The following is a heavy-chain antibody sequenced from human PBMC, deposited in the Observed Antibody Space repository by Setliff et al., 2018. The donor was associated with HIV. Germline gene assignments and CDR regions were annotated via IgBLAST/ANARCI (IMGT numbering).Heavy chain of an antibody. CDR1: GDTFRSYA. J-gene: IGHJ4*01. CDR2: IIPILATS. CDR3: ARDGWDYYGSGTYPPLYYFDS. Sequence: SVKVSCKASGDTFRSYAISWVRQAPGQGLEWMGRIIPILATSNYTQKFQGRVTITADKSTRTAYMELGSLRSEDTAVYYCARDGWDYYGSGTYPPLYYFDSWGQGTLVTVSS. V-gene: IGHV1-69*06. D-gene: IGHD3-10*01.